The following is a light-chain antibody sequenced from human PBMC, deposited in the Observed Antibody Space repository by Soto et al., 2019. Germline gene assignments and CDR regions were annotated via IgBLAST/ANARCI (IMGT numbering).Light chain of an antibody. CDR1: QSLLHKNGFNY. J-gene: IGKJ1*01. CDR2: LAS. Sequence: DIVMTQSPLSLPVTPGEPASISCRSSQSLLHKNGFNYLEWYLQRPGQSPQLLIDLASDRASGVPDRFSGSGSGTDFTLTISRVXAEDVGVYYCMQSLQTPWTFGQGTKVEIK. V-gene: IGKV2-28*01. CDR3: MQSLQTPWT.